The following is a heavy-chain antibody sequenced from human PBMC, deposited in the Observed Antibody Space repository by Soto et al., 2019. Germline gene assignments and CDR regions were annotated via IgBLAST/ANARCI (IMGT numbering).Heavy chain of an antibody. CDR3: ARVLLNYYDSSGYPFDY. CDR2: INHSGST. Sequence: SETLSLTCAVYGGSFSGYYWSWIRQPPGKGLEWIGEINHSGSTSYNPSLKSRVTISVDTSKNQFSLKLSSVTAADTAVYYCARVLLNYYDSSGYPFDYWGQGTLVTSPQ. D-gene: IGHD3-22*01. CDR1: GGSFSGYY. V-gene: IGHV4-34*01. J-gene: IGHJ4*02.